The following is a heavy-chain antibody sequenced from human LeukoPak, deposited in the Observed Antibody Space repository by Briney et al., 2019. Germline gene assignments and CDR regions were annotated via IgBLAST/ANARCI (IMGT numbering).Heavy chain of an antibody. V-gene: IGHV1-69*13. D-gene: IGHD2-15*01. CDR2: IIPIFGTA. J-gene: IGHJ6*02. CDR1: GGTFSSYA. Sequence: SVKVSCKASGGTFSSYAISWVRQAPGQGLEWMGGIIPIFGTANYAQKFQGRVTITADESTSTAYMELSSLRSEDTAVYYCARDGLGYCSGGSPCPHYGMDVWGQGTTVTVSS. CDR3: ARDGLGYCSGGSPCPHYGMDV.